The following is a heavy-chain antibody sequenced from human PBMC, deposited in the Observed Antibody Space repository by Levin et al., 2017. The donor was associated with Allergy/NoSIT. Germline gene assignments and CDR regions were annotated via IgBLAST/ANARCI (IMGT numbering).Heavy chain of an antibody. V-gene: IGHV3-72*01. D-gene: IGHD2-2*01. CDR3: ARGYCSSSPSCYPEFDC. CDR1: GFIFSDHY. Sequence: GGSLRLSCAASGFIFSDHYMDWVRQAPGKGLEWVGRSRNKANSFTTEYAASVKGRFTISRDDSNNSLYLQMNSLKTEDTAVYYCARGYCSSSPSCYPEFDCWGQGTLVTVSS. J-gene: IGHJ4*02. CDR2: SRNKANSFTT.